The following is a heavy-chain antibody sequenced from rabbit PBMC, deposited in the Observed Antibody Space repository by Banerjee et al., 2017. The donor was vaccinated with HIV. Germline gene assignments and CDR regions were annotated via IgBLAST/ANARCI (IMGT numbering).Heavy chain of an antibody. Sequence: QEQLVESGGGLVQPEGSLTLTCKASGIDFSSYYYMCWVRQAPGKGLEWIACIYGGSSGYTYYASWVNGRFTISKTSSTTVTLQMTSLTAADTATYFCASNTEGYFNLWGPGTLVTVS. J-gene: IGHJ4*01. CDR3: ASNTEGYFNL. CDR1: GIDFSSYYY. D-gene: IGHD5-1*01. V-gene: IGHV1S45*01. CDR2: IYGGSSGYT.